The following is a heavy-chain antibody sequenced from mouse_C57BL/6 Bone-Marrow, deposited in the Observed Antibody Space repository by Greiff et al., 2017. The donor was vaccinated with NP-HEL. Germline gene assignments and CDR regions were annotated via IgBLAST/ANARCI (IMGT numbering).Heavy chain of an antibody. V-gene: IGHV14-4*01. CDR3: TLPYYYGSSYNAMDY. CDR2: IDPENGDT. J-gene: IGHJ4*01. CDR1: GFNIKDDY. D-gene: IGHD1-1*01. Sequence: VQLKQSGAELVRPGASVKLSCTASGFNIKDDYMHWVKQRPEQGLEWIGWIDPENGDTEYASKFQGKATITADTSSNTAYLQLSSLTSEDTAVYYCTLPYYYGSSYNAMDYWGQGTSVTVSS.